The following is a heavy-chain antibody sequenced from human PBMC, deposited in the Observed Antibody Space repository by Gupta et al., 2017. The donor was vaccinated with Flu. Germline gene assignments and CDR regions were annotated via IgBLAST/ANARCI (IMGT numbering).Heavy chain of an antibody. CDR2: ISSGGDT. J-gene: IGHJ4*02. CDR1: GFTFSIYA. V-gene: IGHV3-23*01. Sequence: EVQLLESGGGLVQPGGSLRLSCAAPGFTFSIYALTWVRQAPGKGLEWVSTISSGGDTYYADSVKGRFTISRDNSKNTFYVQINSLRVEDTAVYYCARGLGLRPQFDYWGQGTQVIVSS. CDR3: ARGLGLRPQFDY. D-gene: IGHD3-16*01.